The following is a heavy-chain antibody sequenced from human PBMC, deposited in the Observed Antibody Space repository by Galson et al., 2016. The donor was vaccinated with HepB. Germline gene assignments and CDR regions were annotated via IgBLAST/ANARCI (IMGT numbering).Heavy chain of an antibody. V-gene: IGHV1-18*01. CDR3: ARDRIALEALHNGLEG. D-gene: IGHD3-3*02. Sequence: SVKVSCKASGYTFTNYGITWVRQAPGQGLEWMGWISAYNGHTVYAQKVQARVTVTTDTSTSTAHLELRSLRSDDTAVYYCARDRIALEALHNGLEGWGQGTTVTVSS. CDR2: ISAYNGHT. CDR1: GYTFTNYG. J-gene: IGHJ6*02.